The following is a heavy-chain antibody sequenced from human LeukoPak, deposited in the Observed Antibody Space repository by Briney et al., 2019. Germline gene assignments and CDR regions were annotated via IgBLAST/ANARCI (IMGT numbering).Heavy chain of an antibody. V-gene: IGHV3-23*01. J-gene: IGHJ6*02. D-gene: IGHD4-23*01. CDR2: ISGSGGST. CDR3: AKAVVLGNYYYYGMDV. CDR1: GFTFSSYA. Sequence: PGGSLRLSCAASGFTFSSYAMSWVRQAPGKGLEWVSAISGSGGSTYYADSVKGRLTISRDNSKNTLYLQMNSLRAEDTAVYYCAKAVVLGNYYYYGMDVWGQGTTVTVSS.